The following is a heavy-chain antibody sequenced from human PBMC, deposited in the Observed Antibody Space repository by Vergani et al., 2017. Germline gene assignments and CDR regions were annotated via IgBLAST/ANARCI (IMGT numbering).Heavy chain of an antibody. CDR1: GVSVSSGRYY. D-gene: IGHD6-6*01. CDR2: IYYSGST. CDR3: ASESSSSGTGYYYYGMDV. V-gene: IGHV4-61*01. J-gene: IGHJ6*02. Sequence: VQLQESGPGLVKPSETLSLTCTVSGVSVSSGRYYWSWIRQPPGKGLEWIGYIYYSGSTNDNPSLKSRVTISVDTSKNQFSLKLSSVTAADTAVYYCASESSSSGTGYYYYGMDVWGQGTTVTVSS.